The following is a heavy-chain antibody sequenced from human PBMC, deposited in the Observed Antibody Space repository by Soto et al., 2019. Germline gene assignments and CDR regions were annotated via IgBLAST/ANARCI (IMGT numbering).Heavy chain of an antibody. CDR3: ARARKKVYYYDSSGYWENWFDP. V-gene: IGHV1-69*13. CDR2: IIPIFGTA. J-gene: IGHJ5*02. Sequence: PSVKVSCKASGGTFSSYAISWVRQAPGQGLEWMGGIIPIFGTANYAQKFQGRVTITADESTSTAYMELSSLRSEDTAVYYCARARKKVYYYDSSGYWENWFDPWGQGTLVTVSS. D-gene: IGHD3-22*01. CDR1: GGTFSSYA.